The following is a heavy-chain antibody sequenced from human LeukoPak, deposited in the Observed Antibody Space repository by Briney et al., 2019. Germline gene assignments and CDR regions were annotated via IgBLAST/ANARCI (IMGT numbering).Heavy chain of an antibody. V-gene: IGHV1-18*01. J-gene: IGHJ5*02. CDR1: GYTFTSYG. CDR2: ISAYNGNT. D-gene: IGHD4-23*01. Sequence: ASVKVSCKASGYTFTSYGISWVRQAPGQGLERVGWISAYNGNTNYAQKLQGRVTMTTDTSTSTAYMELRSLRSDDTAVYYCARDRDDYGGNSGWFDPWGQGTLVTVSS. CDR3: ARDRDDYGGNSGWFDP.